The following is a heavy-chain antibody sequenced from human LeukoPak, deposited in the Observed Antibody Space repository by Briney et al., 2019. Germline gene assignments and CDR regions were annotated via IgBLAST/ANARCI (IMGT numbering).Heavy chain of an antibody. Sequence: PGGSLRLSCAASGFTFDDYAMHWVRQAPGKGLEWVSGISWNSGSIGYADSVKGRFTISRDNAKNSLYLQMNSLRAEDTALYYCAKVPGYSYGYAPYYFDYWGQGTLVTVSS. D-gene: IGHD5-18*01. J-gene: IGHJ4*02. CDR2: ISWNSGSI. CDR3: AKVPGYSYGYAPYYFDY. V-gene: IGHV3-9*01. CDR1: GFTFDDYA.